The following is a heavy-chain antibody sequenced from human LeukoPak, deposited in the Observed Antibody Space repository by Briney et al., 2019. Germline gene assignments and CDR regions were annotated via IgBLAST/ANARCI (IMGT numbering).Heavy chain of an antibody. J-gene: IGHJ3*02. V-gene: IGHV3-23*01. CDR3: XXXLRYFDWFPYDAFDI. CDR1: GFTFSSYA. D-gene: IGHD3-9*01. Sequence: QSGGSLRLSCAASGFTFSSYAMSWVRQAPGKGLEWVSAISGSGGSTYYADSVKGRFTISRDNSKNTLYLQMNSLRAEDTAVYYXXXXLRYFDWFPYDAFDIWGQGTMVTVSS. CDR2: ISGSGGST.